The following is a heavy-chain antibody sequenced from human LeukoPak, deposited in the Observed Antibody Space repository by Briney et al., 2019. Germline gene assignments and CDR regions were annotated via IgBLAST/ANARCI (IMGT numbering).Heavy chain of an antibody. CDR2: IYYSGST. Sequence: PSETLSLTCTVSGGSISTYYWSWIRQPSGKGLEWIGHIYYSGSTTYNPSLKSRATISVDTSKNQFSLKLTSLTAADTAVYYCARQSGYFDYWGQGTLVTVSS. V-gene: IGHV4-59*08. J-gene: IGHJ4*03. CDR1: GGSISTYY. CDR3: ARQSGYFDY.